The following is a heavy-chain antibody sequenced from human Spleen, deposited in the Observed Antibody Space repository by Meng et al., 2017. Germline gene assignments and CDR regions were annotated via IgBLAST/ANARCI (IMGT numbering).Heavy chain of an antibody. Sequence: QVQRRESGPGRVRPSQTLSLTCTVSGASISSGGYFWSWIRQHPGKGLEWIGYVYSNGNTYYNPSLKSRVTISVDTSANQFSLNLWSVTAADTAVYFCARRDGDYNRFDYWGQGMLVTVSS. J-gene: IGHJ4*02. CDR2: VYSNGNT. CDR3: ARRDGDYNRFDY. V-gene: IGHV4-31*03. D-gene: IGHD4-17*01. CDR1: GASISSGGYF.